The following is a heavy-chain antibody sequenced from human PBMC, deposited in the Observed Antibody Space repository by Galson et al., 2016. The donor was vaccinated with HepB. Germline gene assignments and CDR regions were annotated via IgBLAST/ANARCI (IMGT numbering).Heavy chain of an antibody. V-gene: IGHV3-53*01. CDR1: GFTVSTNH. CDR3: VRGLFEK. J-gene: IGHJ4*02. Sequence: SLRLSCADSGFTVSTNHVTWVRQAPGKGLEWVSLVDDGGTTLYAESVKGRFTMSRDTSTNKQSLQMNNLKAIDTAVYFCVRGLFEKWGQGTLVTVSS. CDR2: VDDGGTT.